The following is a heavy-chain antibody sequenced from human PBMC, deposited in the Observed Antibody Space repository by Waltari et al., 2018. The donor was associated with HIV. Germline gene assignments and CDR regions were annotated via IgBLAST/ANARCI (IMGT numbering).Heavy chain of an antibody. CDR2: INPGSGCT. J-gene: IGHJ4*02. Sequence: QVQLVQSGAEVKKPGASVKVSCMASGYTFTGYYMHWVRQAPGQGLEWMAVINPGSGCTNYAQKCQGRVTMTRDTSISTACMALGRLRSDDMAVYYCARGASEDSSGYCNYWGQGTLVTVSS. CDR3: ARGASEDSSGYCNY. V-gene: IGHV1-2*02. D-gene: IGHD3-22*01. CDR1: GYTFTGYY.